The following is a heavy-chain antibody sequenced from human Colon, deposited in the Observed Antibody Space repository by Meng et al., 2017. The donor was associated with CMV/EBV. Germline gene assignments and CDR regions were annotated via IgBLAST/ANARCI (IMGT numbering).Heavy chain of an antibody. Sequence: QLVQSATELKNTGAAVKVSCKTSGYTFTAHHLHWVRQAPGQGLEWMGWIYPQDGGTYFAQKFQDRVTLTRDTSITTAYMGLSGLTSDDTAIYYCVRESWYFDFWGEGTPVTVSS. V-gene: IGHV1-2*02. D-gene: IGHD6-13*01. CDR1: GYTFTAHH. CDR2: IYPQDGGT. J-gene: IGHJ4*02. CDR3: VRESWYFDF.